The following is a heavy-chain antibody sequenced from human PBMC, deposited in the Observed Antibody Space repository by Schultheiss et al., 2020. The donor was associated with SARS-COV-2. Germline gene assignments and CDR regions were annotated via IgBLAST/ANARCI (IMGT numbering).Heavy chain of an antibody. CDR2: ISGSGAST. CDR1: GFTFTNYA. D-gene: IGHD4-17*01. V-gene: IGHV3-23*01. CDR3: ARDGVKVAVGATVTSYYYYGMDV. J-gene: IGHJ6*02. Sequence: GGSLRLSCAASGFTFTNYAMSWVRQAPGKGLEWVSTISGSGASTYYADSVKGRFTISRDNSRNTLYLQMNSLRAEDTAVYYCARDGVKVAVGATVTSYYYYGMDVWGQGTTVTVSS.